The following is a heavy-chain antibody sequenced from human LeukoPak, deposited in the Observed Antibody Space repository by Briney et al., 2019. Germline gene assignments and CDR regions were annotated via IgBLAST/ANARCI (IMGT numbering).Heavy chain of an antibody. V-gene: IGHV1-2*02. CDR2: VNPNSGGT. D-gene: IGHD2-2*01. CDR1: GYTFTGYY. Sequence: ASVKVSCKASGYTFTGYYMHWVRQAPGQGLEWMGWVNPNSGGTNYAQKFQGRVTMTRDTSISTAYMELSRLRSDDTAVYYCARLSTSYYYYGMDVWGQGTTVTVSS. J-gene: IGHJ6*02. CDR3: ARLSTSYYYYGMDV.